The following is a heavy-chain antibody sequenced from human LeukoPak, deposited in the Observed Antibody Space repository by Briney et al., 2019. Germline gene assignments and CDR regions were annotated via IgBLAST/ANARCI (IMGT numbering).Heavy chain of an antibody. CDR1: GFTFSSYA. CDR3: VKGIVVVTARAFDY. CDR2: ISSNGGST. J-gene: IGHJ4*02. D-gene: IGHD2-21*02. V-gene: IGHV3-64D*06. Sequence: GGSLRLSYSASGFTFSSYAMHWVRQAPGKGLEYVSAISSNGGSTYYADSVKGRFTISRDNSKNTLYLQMSSLRPEDTAVYYCVKGIVVVTARAFDYWGQGTLVTVSS.